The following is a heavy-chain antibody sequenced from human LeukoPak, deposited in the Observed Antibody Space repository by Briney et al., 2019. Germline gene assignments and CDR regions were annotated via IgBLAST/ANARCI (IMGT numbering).Heavy chain of an antibody. Sequence: GGSLRLSCGASGFTFNSYWMSWVRQAPGKGLEWVATINQDETEKYYVDSLTGRFTISRDNAKNSLSLQMNSLRADDTAVYYCVKPYYYSSGSLSWGQGTLVSVSS. CDR2: INQDETEK. V-gene: IGHV3-7*01. CDR3: VKPYYYSSGSLS. CDR1: GFTFNSYW. D-gene: IGHD3-10*01. J-gene: IGHJ4*02.